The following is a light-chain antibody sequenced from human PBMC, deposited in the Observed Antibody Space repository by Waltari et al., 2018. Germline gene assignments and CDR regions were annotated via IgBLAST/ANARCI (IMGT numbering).Light chain of an antibody. J-gene: IGKJ4*01. CDR1: QGSSTW. CDR3: QQANSLPL. Sequence: DIQMTQSPSSVSASVGDRVTITCRASQGSSTWLGWSQQKPGKAPKPLIYAASSLQSGVPSRFSGSGSGTEFTLTISSLQPEDFATYYCQQANSLPLFGGGTKVEIK. V-gene: IGKV1-12*01. CDR2: AAS.